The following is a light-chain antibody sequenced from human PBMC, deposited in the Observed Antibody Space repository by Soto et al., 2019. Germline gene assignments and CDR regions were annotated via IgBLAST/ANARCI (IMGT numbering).Light chain of an antibody. CDR1: QTISTY. Sequence: DIQMTQSPSSLSASVGDRVTITCRASQTISTYLNWYQQKPGKAPNLLIYGASALQSGVPSRFSGSGSWTDFALTISGLQPEDFATYYCQQTYSIFSWTFGQGTKVEIK. CDR2: GAS. J-gene: IGKJ1*01. V-gene: IGKV1-39*01. CDR3: QQTYSIFSWT.